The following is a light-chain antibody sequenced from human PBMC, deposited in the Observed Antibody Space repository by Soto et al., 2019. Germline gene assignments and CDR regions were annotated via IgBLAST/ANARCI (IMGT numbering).Light chain of an antibody. V-gene: IGLV3-25*02. Sequence: SYELTQPPSVSVSPGQTARITCSGDALPKQYAYWYQQKPGQAPVLVIYKDSERPSGIPERFSGSSSGTTVTLTISGVQAEDDADYYCQSAESSGTSYVFGTGTKVTVL. CDR2: KDS. J-gene: IGLJ1*01. CDR1: ALPKQY. CDR3: QSAESSGTSYV.